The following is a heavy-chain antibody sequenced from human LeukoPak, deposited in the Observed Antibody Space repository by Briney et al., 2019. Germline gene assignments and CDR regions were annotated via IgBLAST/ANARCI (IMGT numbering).Heavy chain of an antibody. CDR1: GFTFSSYG. V-gene: IGHV3-30*03. D-gene: IGHD5-18*01. Sequence: GGSLRLSCAASGFTFSSYGMHRVRQAPGKGLEWVAVISYDGSNKYYADSVKGRFTISRDNSKNTLYLQMNSLRAEDTAVYYCARDRVDTAMVFDYWGQGTLVTVSS. CDR2: ISYDGSNK. J-gene: IGHJ4*02. CDR3: ARDRVDTAMVFDY.